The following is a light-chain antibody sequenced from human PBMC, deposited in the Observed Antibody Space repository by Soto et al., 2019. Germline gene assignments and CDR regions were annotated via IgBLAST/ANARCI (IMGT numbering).Light chain of an antibody. CDR2: SAS. V-gene: IGKV1-17*01. CDR1: QGIRSD. CDR3: QYLKGAPTIT. J-gene: IGKJ5*01. Sequence: DIQMTTHPSSLSASVGDIVTITCRASQGIRSDLVWYQQKPWKAHKRLXYSASSLQSGVPSRFSGSGSGTEFSLTITSLQPEDFATYYCQYLKGAPTITFGQGTRLEIK.